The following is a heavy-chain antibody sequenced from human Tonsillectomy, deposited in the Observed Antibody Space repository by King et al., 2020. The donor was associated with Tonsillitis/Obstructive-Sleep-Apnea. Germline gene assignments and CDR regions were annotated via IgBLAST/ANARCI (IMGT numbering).Heavy chain of an antibody. V-gene: IGHV4-34*01. D-gene: IGHD3-16*02. CDR1: GGSFSGYY. CDR3: ARGLLEMTFGGVIAAKTSYYFDY. CDR2: INHSGST. J-gene: IGHJ4*02. Sequence: VQLQQWGAGLLKPSETLSLTCAVYGGSFSGYYWSWIRQPPGKGLEWIGEINHSGSTNYNPSLKSRVTISVDTSKNQFSLKLSSVTAADTAVYYCARGLLEMTFGGVIAAKTSYYFDYWGQGTLVTVSS.